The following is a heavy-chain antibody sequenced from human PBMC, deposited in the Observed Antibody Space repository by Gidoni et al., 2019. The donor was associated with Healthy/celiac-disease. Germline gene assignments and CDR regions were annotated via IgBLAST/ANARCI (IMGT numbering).Heavy chain of an antibody. Sequence: VQLVESGGGLVQPGGSLKLSCAASGFTFSGSAMHWVRQASGKGREWVGRIRSKANSYATAYAASVKGRFTISRDDSKNTAYLQMNSLKTEDTAVYYCTSGVLTVTTSDYWGQGTLVTVSS. J-gene: IGHJ4*02. CDR2: IRSKANSYAT. V-gene: IGHV3-73*02. CDR1: GFTFSGSA. CDR3: TSGVLTVTTSDY. D-gene: IGHD4-17*01.